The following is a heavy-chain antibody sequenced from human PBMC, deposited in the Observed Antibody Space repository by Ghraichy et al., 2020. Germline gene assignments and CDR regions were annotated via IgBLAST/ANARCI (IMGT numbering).Heavy chain of an antibody. V-gene: IGHV3-72*01. CDR1: GFRFSDHY. CDR3: VKVGILATIGEY. J-gene: IGHJ4*02. CDR2: VRNKANSYTT. D-gene: IGHD5-24*01. Sequence: GGSLRLSCAASGFRFSDHYIDWVRQAPGKGLEWFGRVRNKANSYTTEYAASVKGRFTISRDDSKNSVSLQMNSLETEDTAIYYCVKVGILATIGEYWGQGALVTVSS.